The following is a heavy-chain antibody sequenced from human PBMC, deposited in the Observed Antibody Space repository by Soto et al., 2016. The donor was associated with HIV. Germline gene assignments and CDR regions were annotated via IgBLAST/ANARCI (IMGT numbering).Heavy chain of an antibody. V-gene: IGHV3-23*01. CDR2: IAHSGNSA. J-gene: IGHJ4*02. Sequence: EVQLLESGGGLVQPGGSLTLSCAASGFSFRSCAMNWFRQAPGKGLEWVSGIAHSGNSAHYADSVKGRFTISRDNSRNTLSLQMNTLRGEDTAIYFCAKDLHDYSANDYWGQGPWSPSPQ. CDR1: GFSFRSCA. CDR3: AKDLHDYSANDY. D-gene: IGHD3-16*01.